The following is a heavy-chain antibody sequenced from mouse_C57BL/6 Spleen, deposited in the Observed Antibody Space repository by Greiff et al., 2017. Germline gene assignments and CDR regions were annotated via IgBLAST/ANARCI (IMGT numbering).Heavy chain of an antibody. CDR2: IWTGGGK. D-gene: IGHD1-1*01. V-gene: IGHV2-9-1*01. J-gene: IGHJ2*01. Sequence: VKLQESGPGLVAPSQSLSITCTVSGFSLTSYAISWVRQPPGKGLEWLGVIWTGGGKNYNSALKSRLSISKDNSKSQVFLKMNSLQTDDTARYYCARNGDTTVGFDYWGQGTTLTVSS. CDR1: GFSLTSYA. CDR3: ARNGDTTVGFDY.